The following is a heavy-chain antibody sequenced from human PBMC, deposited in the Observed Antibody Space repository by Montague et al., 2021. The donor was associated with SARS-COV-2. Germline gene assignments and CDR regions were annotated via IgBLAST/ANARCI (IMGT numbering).Heavy chain of an antibody. Sequence: SETLSLTCAVYGGSFSGYHWTWIRQSPGGGLEWIGQINYGGSNKYSPSLRSRVTISIDTSKNQFSLKLTSVTAADTAVYYCARGAPGDWGQGTLVTVSS. CDR2: INYGGSN. J-gene: IGHJ4*02. CDR1: GGSFSGYH. V-gene: IGHV4-34*01. D-gene: IGHD2-8*02. CDR3: ARGAPGD.